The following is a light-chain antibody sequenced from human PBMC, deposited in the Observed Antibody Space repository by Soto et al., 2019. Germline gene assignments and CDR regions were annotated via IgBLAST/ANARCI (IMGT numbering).Light chain of an antibody. CDR2: DVT. CDR3: STYTTSNTRQIV. Sequence: QSVLTQPASVSGSPGQSITISCTGTSSDVGGYNYVSWYQHHPGKAPKLIIYDVTNRPSGVSNPFSGSKSGNTASLTISGLQPEDEADYYSSTYTTSNTRQIVFGTVTKVTV. CDR1: SSDVGGYNY. J-gene: IGLJ1*01. V-gene: IGLV2-14*03.